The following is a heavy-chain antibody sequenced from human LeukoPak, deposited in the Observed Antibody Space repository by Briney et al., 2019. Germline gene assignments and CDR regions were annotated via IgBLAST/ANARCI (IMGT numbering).Heavy chain of an antibody. CDR3: AKDFGAAAGTSVSDY. Sequence: GGSLRLSCAASGFTFSSYAMSWVRQAPGKGLEWVSYISGGSHIYYADSVKGRFTISRDNAKNSLFLQMTSLRAEDTAVYYCAKDFGAAAGTSVSDYWGQGTLVTVSS. CDR1: GFTFSSYA. CDR2: ISGGSHI. V-gene: IGHV3-21*05. J-gene: IGHJ4*02. D-gene: IGHD6-13*01.